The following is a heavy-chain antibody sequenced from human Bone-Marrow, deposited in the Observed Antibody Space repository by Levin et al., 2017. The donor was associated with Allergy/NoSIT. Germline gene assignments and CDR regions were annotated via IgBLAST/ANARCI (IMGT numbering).Heavy chain of an antibody. CDR1: GFTFSSYA. CDR3: AKVLAAAVMSFLWVSRGYYYYGMDV. D-gene: IGHD6-13*01. J-gene: IGHJ6*02. V-gene: IGHV3-23*01. Sequence: TGGSLRLSCAASGFTFSSYAMSWVRQAPGKGLEWVSAISGSGGSTYYADSVKGRFTISRDNSKNTLYLQMNSLRAEDTAVYYCAKVLAAAVMSFLWVSRGYYYYGMDVWGQGTTVTVSS. CDR2: ISGSGGST.